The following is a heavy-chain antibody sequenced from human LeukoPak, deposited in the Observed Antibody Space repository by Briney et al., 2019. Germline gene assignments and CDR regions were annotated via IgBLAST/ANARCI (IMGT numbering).Heavy chain of an antibody. V-gene: IGHV3-9*03. CDR3: AKGTPYSSSWYDDYFDY. CDR1: GFTFDDYA. CDR2: ISWNSGSI. Sequence: GGSLRLSCAASGFTFDDYAMHWVRQAPGKGLEWVSGISWNSGSIGYADSVRGRFTNSTDNAKTSLYLQMNSLRAEDMALYYCAKGTPYSSSWYDDYFDYWGQGTLVTVSS. D-gene: IGHD6-13*01. J-gene: IGHJ4*02.